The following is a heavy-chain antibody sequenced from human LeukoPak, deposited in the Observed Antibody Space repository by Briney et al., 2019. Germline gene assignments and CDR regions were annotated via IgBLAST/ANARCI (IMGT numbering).Heavy chain of an antibody. D-gene: IGHD5-18*01. CDR1: GFTFSDYY. CDR3: ARSNRGVIQLPDY. V-gene: IGHV3-11*03. Sequence: GGSLRLSCAASGFTFSDYYMSRIRQAPGKGLEWVSYISSTSSYTNYADSVKGRFTISRDNAKNSLYLQMNSLRAEDTAVYYCARSNRGVIQLPDYWGQGTLVTVSS. J-gene: IGHJ4*02. CDR2: ISSTSSYT.